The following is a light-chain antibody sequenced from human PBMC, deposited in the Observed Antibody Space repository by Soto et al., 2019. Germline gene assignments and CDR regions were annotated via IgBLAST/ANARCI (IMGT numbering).Light chain of an antibody. CDR2: GAS. Sequence: EIVLTQSPGTLSLSPGERATLACRASQSVSSSHLAWYQQKPGQAPRLLIYGASTRATGIPDRFSGSGSGTDFNLTISRLEPEDFAVYYCQQYGSSPRFTFGPGTKVDIK. V-gene: IGKV3-20*01. CDR1: QSVSSSH. CDR3: QQYGSSPRFT. J-gene: IGKJ3*01.